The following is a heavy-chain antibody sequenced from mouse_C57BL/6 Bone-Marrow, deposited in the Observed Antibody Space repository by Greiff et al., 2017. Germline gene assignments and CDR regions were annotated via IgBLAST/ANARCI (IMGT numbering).Heavy chain of an antibody. CDR2: IHPNSGST. J-gene: IGHJ2*01. V-gene: IGHV1-64*01. D-gene: IGHD1-1*01. CDR3: ARGVTAVVAHYFDC. CDR1: GYTFTSYW. Sequence: QVQLQQPGAELVKPGASVKLSCKASGYTFTSYWMHWVKQRPGQGLEWIGMIHPNSGSTNYNEKFKSKATLTVDKSSSTAYMQLSSLTSEDSAVYYCARGVTAVVAHYFDCWGQGTTLTVSS.